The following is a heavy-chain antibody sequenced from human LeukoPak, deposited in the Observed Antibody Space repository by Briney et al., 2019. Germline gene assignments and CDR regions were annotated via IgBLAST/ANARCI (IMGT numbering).Heavy chain of an antibody. CDR2: ITGSGGSI. CDR1: GFTFRLYV. J-gene: IGHJ4*02. Sequence: PGGSLRLSCAASGFTFRLYVMTWVRQAPGKGLERVSAITGSGGSIYYADSVRGRFTISRDNSKNTLYLQMSSLRAEDTAIYYCAHPSTPDYGGLDYWGQGTLVTVSS. D-gene: IGHD4-17*01. V-gene: IGHV3-23*01. CDR3: AHPSTPDYGGLDY.